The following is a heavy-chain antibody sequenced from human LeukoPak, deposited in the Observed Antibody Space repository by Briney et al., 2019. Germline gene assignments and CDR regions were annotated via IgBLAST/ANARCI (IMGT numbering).Heavy chain of an antibody. Sequence: PSQTLSLTCTVSGGSISSYYWSWIRQPPGKGLEWIGYIYYSGSTNYNPSLKSRVTISVDTSKNQFSLKLSSVTAADTAVYYCARGMYDFWSGPYYYMDVWGKGTTVTVSS. J-gene: IGHJ6*03. CDR1: GGSISSYY. CDR2: IYYSGST. CDR3: ARGMYDFWSGPYYYMDV. D-gene: IGHD3-3*01. V-gene: IGHV4-59*01.